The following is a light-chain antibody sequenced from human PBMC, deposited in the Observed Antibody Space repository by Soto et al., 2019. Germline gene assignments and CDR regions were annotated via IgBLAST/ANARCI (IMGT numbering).Light chain of an antibody. V-gene: IGKV1-39*01. CDR3: QQSYIPPIP. Sequence: IQIAHSPSSLSASVGGRVTITXRASQSISSYLNWYQQKPGKAPKLLIYAASSLQSGVPSRFSGSGSGTDFTLTISSLPPEDFATYYCQQSYIPPIPVGQGTRLAIK. CDR1: QSISSY. J-gene: IGKJ5*01. CDR2: AAS.